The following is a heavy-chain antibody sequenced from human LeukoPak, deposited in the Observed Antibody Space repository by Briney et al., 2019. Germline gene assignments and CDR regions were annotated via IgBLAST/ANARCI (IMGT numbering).Heavy chain of an antibody. CDR2: IGGYDGDR. Sequence: ASVKVSCRASGFTFISYGFSWVRQAPGQGLEWVGWIGGYDGDRHYGENFQGRVTITTDTSTSTVYMEMRSLRSDDTAVYYCARDLWSVYDTGGYYRDFDYWGQGTLVTVSS. CDR1: GFTFISYG. CDR3: ARDLWSVYDTGGYYRDFDY. V-gene: IGHV1-18*01. D-gene: IGHD3-22*01. J-gene: IGHJ4*02.